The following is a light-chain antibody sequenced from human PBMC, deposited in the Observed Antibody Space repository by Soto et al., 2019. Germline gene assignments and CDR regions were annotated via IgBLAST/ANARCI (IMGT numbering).Light chain of an antibody. CDR1: QSVSSY. J-gene: IGKJ5*01. V-gene: IGKV3-11*01. Sequence: ESVLTQSPATLSLSPGERDTLSCRASQSVSSYLAWYQQKPGQAPRLLISDVSSRATGIPARFSGSGSGADFTLTISSLEPEDFAVYYCQQRSNWPLITFGQGTRLEIK. CDR2: DVS. CDR3: QQRSNWPLIT.